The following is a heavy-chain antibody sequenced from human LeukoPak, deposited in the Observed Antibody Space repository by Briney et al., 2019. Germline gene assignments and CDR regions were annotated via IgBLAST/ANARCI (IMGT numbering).Heavy chain of an antibody. V-gene: IGHV3-33*01. J-gene: IGHJ4*02. CDR1: GVTLSSYG. CDR2: RWYDGSNK. D-gene: IGHD3-10*01. Sequence: GGSLRLSCAASGVTLSSYGMHWVRQAPGKGLEWVAVRWYDGSNKYYADSVKGRFTISRDNSKNTLYLQMNSLRADDTAVYYCARALRLYGSGSYLDFWGQGTLVTVSS. CDR3: ARALRLYGSGSYLDF.